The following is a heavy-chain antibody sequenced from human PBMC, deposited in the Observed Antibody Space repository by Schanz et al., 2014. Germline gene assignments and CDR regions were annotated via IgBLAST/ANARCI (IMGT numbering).Heavy chain of an antibody. V-gene: IGHV3-23*04. D-gene: IGHD3-10*01. CDR2: ISGSGGST. CDR3: AKGRFGELRAFEI. CDR1: GFTFSSYS. Sequence: EVQLVESGGGLVQPGGSLRLSCAASGFTFSSYSMNWVRQAPGKGLEWVSAISGSGGSTYYADSVKGRFTISRDNTKNTLYLQMNRLRDEDAAVYSCAKGRFGELRAFEIWGQGTMVTVSS. J-gene: IGHJ3*02.